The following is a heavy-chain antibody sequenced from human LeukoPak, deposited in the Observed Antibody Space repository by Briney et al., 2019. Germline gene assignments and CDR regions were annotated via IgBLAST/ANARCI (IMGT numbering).Heavy chain of an antibody. V-gene: IGHV3-23*01. D-gene: IGHD6-13*01. CDR1: GFTFSSYA. CDR2: ISGSGGST. Sequence: GGSLRLSCAASGFTFSSYAMSWVRQAPGKGLEWVSAISGSGGSTYYADSVKGRFTISRDNSKNTLYLQMNGLRAEDTAVYYCAKGLAAAGPSPLDYWGQGTLVTVSS. CDR3: AKGLAAAGPSPLDY. J-gene: IGHJ4*02.